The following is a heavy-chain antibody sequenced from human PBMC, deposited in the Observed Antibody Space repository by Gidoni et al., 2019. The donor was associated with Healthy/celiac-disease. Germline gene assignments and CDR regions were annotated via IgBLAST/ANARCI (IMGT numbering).Heavy chain of an antibody. V-gene: IGHV6-1*01. D-gene: IGHD2-2*01. J-gene: IGHJ6*02. Sequence: QVPLQQSGPGLVTPSQPLPLTFAISGDRVSSHLPALTWIRQSPSRGLDWLGRTYHRSKWYNDEAGSVKSRITINQDTAKNQFSLQLNSVTPEDTGVYYCARGSCSSTSCYLSEYGMDVWGQGTTVTVSS. CDR3: ARGSCSSTSCYLSEYGMDV. CDR1: GDRVSSHLPA. CDR2: TYHRSKWYN.